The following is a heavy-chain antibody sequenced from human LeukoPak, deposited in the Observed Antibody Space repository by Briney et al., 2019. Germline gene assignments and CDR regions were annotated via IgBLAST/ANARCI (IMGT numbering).Heavy chain of an antibody. CDR3: ARGRRYSYSDLDY. D-gene: IGHD5-18*01. J-gene: IGHJ4*02. CDR1: GYTFTSYD. V-gene: IGHV1-8*01. CDR2: MNPNSGNT. Sequence: ASVKVSCKASGYTFTSYDINWVRQATGQGLEWMGWMNPNSGNTGYAQKFQGRVTMTRNTSISTAFMELSSLRSEDTAVYYCARGRRYSYSDLDYWGQGTLVTVSS.